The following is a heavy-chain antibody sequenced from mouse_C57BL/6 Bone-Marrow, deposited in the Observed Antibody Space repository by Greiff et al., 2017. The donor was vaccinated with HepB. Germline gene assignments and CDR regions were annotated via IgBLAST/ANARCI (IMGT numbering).Heavy chain of an antibody. D-gene: IGHD3-2*02. V-gene: IGHV3-8*01. CDR2: ISYSGST. CDR1: GYSITSDY. CDR3: ARSKLRLRHYYAMDY. J-gene: IGHJ4*01. Sequence: EVKLMESGPGLAKPSQTLSLTCSVTGYSITSDYWNWIRKFPGNKLEYMGYISYSGSTYYNPSLKSRISITRDTSKNQYYLQLNSVTTEDTATYYCARSKLRLRHYYAMDYWGQGTSVTVSS.